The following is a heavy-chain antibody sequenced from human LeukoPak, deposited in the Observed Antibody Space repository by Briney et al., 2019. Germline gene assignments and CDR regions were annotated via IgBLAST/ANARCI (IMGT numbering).Heavy chain of an antibody. CDR1: GFTFSRCS. Sequence: GGSLRLSCADSGFTFSRCSMNWVRQAPGKGLEWVSSISSSSDVYYADSLKGRFTISRDNAKNSLYLQMNSLRADDTAVYNCARGIAVPAPDYWGQGSLVTVSS. CDR3: ARGIAVPAPDY. V-gene: IGHV3-21*01. D-gene: IGHD6-19*01. J-gene: IGHJ4*02. CDR2: ISSSSDV.